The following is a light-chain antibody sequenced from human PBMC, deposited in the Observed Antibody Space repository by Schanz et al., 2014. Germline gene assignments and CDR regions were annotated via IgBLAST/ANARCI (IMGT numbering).Light chain of an antibody. J-gene: IGKJ1*01. CDR2: DAS. Sequence: DIQMTQSPSTLSASVGDRVTITCRASQSISSWLAWYQQRPGKAPNLLIYDASTLESGVPSRFSGSGSGTEFSLTISSLQPEDFATYYCQHYNSYALTFGQGTKVEIK. CDR3: QHYNSYALT. CDR1: QSISSW. V-gene: IGKV1-5*01.